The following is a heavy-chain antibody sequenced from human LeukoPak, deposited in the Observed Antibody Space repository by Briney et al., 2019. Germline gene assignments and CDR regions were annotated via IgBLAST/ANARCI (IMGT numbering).Heavy chain of an antibody. CDR1: GYTFTSYA. Sequence: ASVKVSCKASGYTFTSYAMHWVRQAPGQRLEWMGWINAGNGNTKYSQEFQGRVTITRDTSASTAYMELSSLRSEDMAVYYCARGGMVVAARDKNWFDPWGQGTLVTVSS. J-gene: IGHJ5*02. CDR2: INAGNGNT. CDR3: ARGGMVVAARDKNWFDP. D-gene: IGHD2-15*01. V-gene: IGHV1-3*03.